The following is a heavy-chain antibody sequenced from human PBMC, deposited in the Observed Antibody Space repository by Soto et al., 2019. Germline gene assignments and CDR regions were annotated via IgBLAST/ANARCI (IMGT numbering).Heavy chain of an antibody. CDR2: INSAGTIT. D-gene: IGHD5-12*01. V-gene: IGHV3-74*01. CDR1: GFTFSTYW. Sequence: EVQLVESGGGLVQPGMSLRLSCAASGFTFSTYWMHWVRQAPGKGLVWVSRINSAGTITSYADSVKGRFTVYRDNANNTLYLQINSLTADDTAVYYCATVATTSYNWCDPWGQGPLVTVSS. J-gene: IGHJ5*02. CDR3: ATVATTSYNWCDP.